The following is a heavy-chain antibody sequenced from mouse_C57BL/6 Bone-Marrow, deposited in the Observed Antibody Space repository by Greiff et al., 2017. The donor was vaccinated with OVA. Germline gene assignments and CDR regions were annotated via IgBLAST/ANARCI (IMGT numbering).Heavy chain of an antibody. Sequence: QVQLHQPGAELVKPGASVKMSCKASGYTFTSYWITWVKQRPGQGLEWIGDIYPGSGSTNYNEKFKSKATLTVDTSSSTAYMQLSSLTSEDSAVYYCARRHSFYYAMDYWGQGTSVTVSS. CDR3: ARRHSFYYAMDY. D-gene: IGHD1-2*01. J-gene: IGHJ4*01. CDR1: GYTFTSYW. CDR2: IYPGSGST. V-gene: IGHV1-55*01.